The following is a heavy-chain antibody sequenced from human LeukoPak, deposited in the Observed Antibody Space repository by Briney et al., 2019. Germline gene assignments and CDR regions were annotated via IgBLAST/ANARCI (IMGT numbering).Heavy chain of an antibody. Sequence: SETLSLTCTVSGGSIGSGSHYWRWIRQPPGKGLEWIGYIHYRGSTNYNPSLKSRVTISLDTSKNQFSLKLSSVTAADTAVYYCARDDTSGLEGVWGQGTLVTVSS. CDR1: GGSIGSGSHY. V-gene: IGHV4-61*01. CDR3: ARDDTSGLEGV. CDR2: IHYRGST. D-gene: IGHD3-22*01. J-gene: IGHJ4*02.